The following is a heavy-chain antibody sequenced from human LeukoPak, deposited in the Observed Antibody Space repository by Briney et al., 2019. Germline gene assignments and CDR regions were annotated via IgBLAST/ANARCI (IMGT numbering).Heavy chain of an antibody. J-gene: IGHJ2*01. CDR3: ARQAYYYDSSGYYFDL. V-gene: IGHV5-51*01. CDR1: GYSFTSYW. D-gene: IGHD3-22*01. Sequence: GESLKISCKGSGYSFTSYWIGWVRQMPGKGLEWMGIIYPGDSDTRYSPSFQGQVTISADKSISTAYLQWSSLKASDTAMYYCARQAYYYDSSGYYFDLWGRGILVTVSS. CDR2: IYPGDSDT.